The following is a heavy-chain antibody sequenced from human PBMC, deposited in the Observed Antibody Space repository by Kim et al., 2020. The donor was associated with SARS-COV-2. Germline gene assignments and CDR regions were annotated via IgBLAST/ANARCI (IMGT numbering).Heavy chain of an antibody. CDR2: ISGSGGST. J-gene: IGHJ6*02. CDR3: AKDGPSEKMAAAAKYYYYGMDV. D-gene: IGHD6-13*01. Sequence: GGSLRLSCAASGFTFSSYAMSWVRQAPGKGLEWVSAISGSGGSTYYADSVKGRFTISRDNSKNTLYLQMNSLRAEDTAVYYCAKDGPSEKMAAAAKYYYYGMDVWGQGTTVTVSS. V-gene: IGHV3-23*01. CDR1: GFTFSSYA.